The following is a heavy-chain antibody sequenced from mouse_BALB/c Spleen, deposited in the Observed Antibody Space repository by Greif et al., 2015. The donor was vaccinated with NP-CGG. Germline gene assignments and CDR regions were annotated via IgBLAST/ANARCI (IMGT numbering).Heavy chain of an antibody. CDR1: GYSITSDYA. CDR3: ARSRYRYDYYAMDY. J-gene: IGHJ4*01. V-gene: IGHV3-2*02. CDR2: ISYSGST. Sequence: VQLQQSGPGLVKPSQSLSLTCTVTGYSITSDYAWNWIRQFPGNKLEWMGYISYSGSTSYNPSLKSRISITRDTSKNQFFLQLNSVTTEDTATYYCARSRYRYDYYAMDYWDQGTSVTVSS. D-gene: IGHD2-14*01.